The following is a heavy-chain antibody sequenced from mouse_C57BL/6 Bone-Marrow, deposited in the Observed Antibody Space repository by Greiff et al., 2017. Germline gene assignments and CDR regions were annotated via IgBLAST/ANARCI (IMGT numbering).Heavy chain of an antibody. CDR3: SRDGGYYAIDY. CDR1: GFTFSDYY. V-gene: IGHV5-16*01. J-gene: IGHJ4*01. Sequence: EVKLVESEGGLVQPGSSMKLSCTASGFTFSDYYMAWVRQAPEKGLEWVAYFSYDGSSTYYVDTVKSRFTISRDNAKNILYLQMNMLNSEDTATYYCSRDGGYYAIDYWGQGTSVTVSS. CDR2: FSYDGSST.